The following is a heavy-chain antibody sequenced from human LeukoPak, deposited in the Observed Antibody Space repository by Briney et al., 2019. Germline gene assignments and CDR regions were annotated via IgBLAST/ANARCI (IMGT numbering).Heavy chain of an antibody. V-gene: IGHV3-23*01. D-gene: IGHD2-15*01. Sequence: GGSLRLSCAASGFTFSSYAMSWVRQAPGKGLEWVSAISGSGGSTYFADSVKGRFTISRDNSKNTLYLQMNSLRAEDTAVYYCAKDLIVVVVAATFDYWGQGTLVTVSS. CDR3: AKDLIVVVVAATFDY. CDR2: ISGSGGST. CDR1: GFTFSSYA. J-gene: IGHJ4*02.